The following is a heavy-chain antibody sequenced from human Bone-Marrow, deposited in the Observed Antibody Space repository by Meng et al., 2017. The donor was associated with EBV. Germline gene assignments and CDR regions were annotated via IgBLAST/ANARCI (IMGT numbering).Heavy chain of an antibody. D-gene: IGHD3-10*01. J-gene: IGHJ4*02. V-gene: IGHV1-69*01. Sequence: QVQLVQSGAEVKKPGSSVNVSCKTSGGTFRSDAVSWVRQAPGQGLEWMGGLIPMSDAPHYAQKFQDRVRITADESTSTHYMDLSGLRSEDTAVYYCASESGRGFTPDYWGQGTLVTVSS. CDR2: LIPMSDAP. CDR3: ASESGRGFTPDY. CDR1: GGTFRSDA.